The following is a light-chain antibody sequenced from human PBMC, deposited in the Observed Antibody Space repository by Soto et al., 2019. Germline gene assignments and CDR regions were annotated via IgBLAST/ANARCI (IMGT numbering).Light chain of an antibody. V-gene: IGKV2-28*01. CDR1: QSLLHSNGYNY. CDR3: MQALQTPDQT. J-gene: IGKJ1*01. CDR2: LGS. Sequence: DIVMTQSPLSLPVTPGEPASISCRSSQSLLHSNGYNYLDWYLQKPGQSPQLLIYLGSNRASGVPYRFSGSGSGTDFTLKISRVEAEDVGVYYCMQALQTPDQTFGQGTKVDIK.